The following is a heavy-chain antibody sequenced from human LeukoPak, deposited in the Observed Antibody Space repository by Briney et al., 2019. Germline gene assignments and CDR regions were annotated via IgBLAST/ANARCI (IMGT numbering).Heavy chain of an antibody. CDR3: AKNSGVYFFDY. CDR1: GFTFSNYA. J-gene: IGHJ4*02. D-gene: IGHD3-22*01. Sequence: GGSLRLSCAASGFTFSNYAMSWVRQAPGKGLEWVSAIRYSGDTAYYADSVKGRFTVSRDNSKNTLYLQMNSLRAEDTAVYYCAKNSGVYFFDYWGQGTLVTDSS. CDR2: IRYSGDTA. V-gene: IGHV3-23*01.